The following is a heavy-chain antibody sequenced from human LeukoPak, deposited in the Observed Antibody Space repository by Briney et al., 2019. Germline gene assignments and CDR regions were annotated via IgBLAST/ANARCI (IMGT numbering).Heavy chain of an antibody. Sequence: PSETLSLTCTVSGASISSYYWSWIRQPPGKGLEWIGYIYYSGSTNYNPSLKSRVTISVDTSKNQSSLKLSSVTAADTAVYYCARHLKYYYYYGMDVWGEGTTVTVSS. CDR2: IYYSGST. CDR1: GASISSYY. J-gene: IGHJ6*04. V-gene: IGHV4-59*08. CDR3: ARHLKYYYYYGMDV.